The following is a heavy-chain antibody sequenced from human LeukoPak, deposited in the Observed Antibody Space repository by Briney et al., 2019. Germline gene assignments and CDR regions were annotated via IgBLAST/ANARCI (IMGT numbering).Heavy chain of an antibody. CDR1: EFTFSGYA. CDR2: ISYDGTNK. J-gene: IGHJ3*02. CDR3: ARVHTSGSNAAFDI. V-gene: IGHV3-30-3*01. D-gene: IGHD3-10*01. Sequence: PGGSLRLSCVASEFTFSGYAMHWVRRAPGKGLEWVALISYDGTNKFYADSVKGRFTISRDKTLYLQMNSLRAEDTAVYYCARVHTSGSNAAFDIWGQGTMVTVSS.